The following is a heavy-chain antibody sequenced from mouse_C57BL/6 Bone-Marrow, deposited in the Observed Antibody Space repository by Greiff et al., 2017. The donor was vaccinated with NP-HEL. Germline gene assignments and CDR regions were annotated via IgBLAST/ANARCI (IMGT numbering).Heavy chain of an antibody. D-gene: IGHD4-1*01. CDR3: ARDLGGVHWYFDV. CDR1: GFTFSDYY. Sequence: EVQRVESEGGLVQPGSSMKLSCTASGFTFSDYYMAWVRQVPEKGLEWVANINYDGSSTYYLDSLKSRFIISIDNARNILYLQMSSLKSEDTATYCCARDLGGVHWYFDVWGTGTTVTVSS. CDR2: INYDGSST. V-gene: IGHV5-16*01. J-gene: IGHJ1*03.